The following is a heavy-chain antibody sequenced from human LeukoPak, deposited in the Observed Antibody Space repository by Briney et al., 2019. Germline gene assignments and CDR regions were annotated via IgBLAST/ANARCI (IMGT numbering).Heavy chain of an antibody. D-gene: IGHD6-19*01. J-gene: IGHJ5*02. CDR1: GGSISSYY. CDR2: IYYSGST. Sequence: PSETLSLTCTVSGGSISSYYWSWIRQPPGKGLEWIGYIYYSGSTNYNPSLKSRVTISVDTSKNQFSLKLSSVTAADTAVYYCARESYVGWNIWFDPWGQGTLVTVSS. CDR3: ARESYVGWNIWFDP. V-gene: IGHV4-59*01.